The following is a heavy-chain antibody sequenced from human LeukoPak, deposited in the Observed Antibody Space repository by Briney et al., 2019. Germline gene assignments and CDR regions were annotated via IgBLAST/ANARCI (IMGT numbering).Heavy chain of an antibody. Sequence: GGSLRLSCAASGFTFSSYAMSWVRQAPGKGLEWVSAISGSGGSTYYADSVKGRFTISRDNSKNTLYLQMNSLRAEDTAVYYCAKGSNFYYYYGMDVWGQGTTVTVSS. CDR3: AKGSNFYYYYGMDV. V-gene: IGHV3-23*01. CDR2: ISGSGGST. CDR1: GFTFSSYA. J-gene: IGHJ6*02.